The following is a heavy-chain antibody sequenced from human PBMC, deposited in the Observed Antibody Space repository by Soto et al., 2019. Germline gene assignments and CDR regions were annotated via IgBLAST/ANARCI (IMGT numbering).Heavy chain of an antibody. CDR3: VKNGWAVARKSGYYFEY. CDR2: ISSNGGST. J-gene: IGHJ4*02. V-gene: IGHV3-64D*08. Sequence: GGSLRLSCSASGFTFSSYAMHWVRQAPGKGLEYVSAISSNGGSTYYADSVKGRFTISRDNSKNTLYLQMSSLRAEDTAVYYCVKNGWAVARKSGYYFEYWGQGTLVTVSS. D-gene: IGHD6-19*01. CDR1: GFTFSSYA.